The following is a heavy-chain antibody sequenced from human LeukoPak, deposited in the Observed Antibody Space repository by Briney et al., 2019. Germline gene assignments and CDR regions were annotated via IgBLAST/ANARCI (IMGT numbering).Heavy chain of an antibody. CDR1: GFTCSYNW. V-gene: IGHV3-74*01. D-gene: IGHD6-25*01. CDR2: INGDGSST. J-gene: IGHJ2*01. CDR3: ARGAPWYFDL. Sequence: GGTLKFSCAAYGFTCSYNWMQWVRQAPGKGLVWVSRINGDGSSTAYADSVKGRFTISRDNAKNTLYLQMNSLTGEDTAVYYCARGAPWYFDLWGRGTLVTVSS.